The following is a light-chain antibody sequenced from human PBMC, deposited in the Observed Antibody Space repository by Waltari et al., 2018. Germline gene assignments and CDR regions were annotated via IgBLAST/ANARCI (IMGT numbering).Light chain of an antibody. V-gene: IGLV2-14*03. CDR3: SSYTSSSTFV. Sequence: QSALTQPASVSGSPGQSISISCTGTSSDVGGYNYVSWYQQHPGKAPNLMIYVSRQGPLGISNRFAGSTSGNTASLTISGLQAEDEADYYCSSYTSSSTFVFGIGTKVTVL. CDR1: SSDVGGYNY. J-gene: IGLJ1*01. CDR2: VSR.